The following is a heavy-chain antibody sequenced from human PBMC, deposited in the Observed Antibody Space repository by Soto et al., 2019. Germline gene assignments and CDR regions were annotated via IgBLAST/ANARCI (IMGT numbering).Heavy chain of an antibody. CDR1: GFTVSSFW. J-gene: IGHJ3*02. CDR3: ARDRDVLRFLEWSTFDAFDI. D-gene: IGHD3-3*01. CDR2: IKQDGSEK. V-gene: IGHV3-7*01. Sequence: PGGSLRLSFASSGFTVSSFWMSWVRQAPGKGLEWVANIKQDGSEKYYVDSVKGRFTISRDNAKNSLYLQMNSLRAEDTAVYYCARDRDVLRFLEWSTFDAFDIWGQGTMVTVSS.